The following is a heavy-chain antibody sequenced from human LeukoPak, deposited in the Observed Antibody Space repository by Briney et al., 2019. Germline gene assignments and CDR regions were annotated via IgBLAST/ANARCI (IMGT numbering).Heavy chain of an antibody. Sequence: GESLKISCRCSGFDFTRDWIGWVRLMPGKGLEWMGIIFPDYSDTRYSPSFQGQVTLSADKSISTAYLQWSSLKASDTAIYYCARRDPTTVTAFDYWGQGTLVTVSS. CDR3: ARRDPTTVTAFDY. CDR2: IFPDYSDT. V-gene: IGHV5-51*01. CDR1: GFDFTRDW. D-gene: IGHD4-17*01. J-gene: IGHJ4*02.